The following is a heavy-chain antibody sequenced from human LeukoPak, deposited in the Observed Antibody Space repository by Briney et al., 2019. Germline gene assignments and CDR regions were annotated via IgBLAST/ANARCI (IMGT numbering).Heavy chain of an antibody. CDR1: GFTFSSYG. D-gene: IGHD6-19*01. CDR3: AKDSDVAGTTYFDY. J-gene: IGHJ4*02. Sequence: QSGGSLRLSCAASGFTFSSYGMSWVRQAPGKGLEWVSAISGSGGSTYYADSVKGRFTISRDNSKNTLYLQMNSLRAEDTAVYYCAKDSDVAGTTYFDYWGQGTLVTVSS. V-gene: IGHV3-23*01. CDR2: ISGSGGST.